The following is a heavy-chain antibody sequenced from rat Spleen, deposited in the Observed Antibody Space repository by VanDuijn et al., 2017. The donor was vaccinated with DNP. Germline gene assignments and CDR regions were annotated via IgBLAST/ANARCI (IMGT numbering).Heavy chain of an antibody. J-gene: IGHJ2*01. D-gene: IGHD1-10*01. V-gene: IGHV5-20*01. CDR1: GFTFSNYD. CDR2: ISYDGGST. CDR3: TRDRKNYDYFDY. Sequence: EVQLVESGGGLVQPGRSLRLSCAASGFTFSNYDMAWVRQAPTKGLEWVASISYDGGSTYYRDSVKGRFTISRDNAKSTLYLQMSSLRSEDTATYYCTRDRKNYDYFDYWGQGVMVTVSS.